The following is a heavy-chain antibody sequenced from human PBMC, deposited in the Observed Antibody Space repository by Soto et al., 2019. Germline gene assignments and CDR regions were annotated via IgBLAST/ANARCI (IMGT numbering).Heavy chain of an antibody. V-gene: IGHV4-30-4*01. D-gene: IGHD2-15*01. J-gene: IGHJ4*02. Sequence: ASETLSLTCTVSCDTVNNGDYFWSWIRQSPGKGLEWLGYIYFTGSTYYSPSLKSRLHISMDKSKNHFSLEMTSVTVADTAVYLCARGGVVGVVAAFKRELDHWGPG. CDR2: IYFTGST. CDR1: CDTVNNGDYF. CDR3: ARGGVVGVVAAFKRELDH.